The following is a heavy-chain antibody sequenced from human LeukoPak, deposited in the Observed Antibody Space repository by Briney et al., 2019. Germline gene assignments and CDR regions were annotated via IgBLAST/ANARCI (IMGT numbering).Heavy chain of an antibody. D-gene: IGHD2/OR15-2a*01. CDR3: AKGRPFLRNYFDY. Sequence: GGSLRLSCAASGFTFSDYYMSWVRQAPGKGLEWVSGSSESGDTTYHADSVKGRFTISRDNSKKTLYLQMNSLRVDDTAVYYCAKGRPFLRNYFDYWGQGALVTVSS. V-gene: IGHV3-23*01. J-gene: IGHJ4*02. CDR1: GFTFSDYY. CDR2: SSESGDTT.